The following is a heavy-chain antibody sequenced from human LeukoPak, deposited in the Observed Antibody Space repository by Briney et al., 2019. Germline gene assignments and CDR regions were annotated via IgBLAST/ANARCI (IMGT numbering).Heavy chain of an antibody. Sequence: GGSLRLSCAASGFTFSIYGMHWVRQAPGKRLEWVAFIRFDGSNKYYADSVKGRFAISRDNSRDTLFLQMNSLRPEDTAVYYCANGFGEFNYYYYYMDLWGKGTTVTVSS. CDR1: GFTFSIYG. CDR2: IRFDGSNK. CDR3: ANGFGEFNYYYYYMDL. J-gene: IGHJ6*03. V-gene: IGHV3-30*02. D-gene: IGHD3-10*01.